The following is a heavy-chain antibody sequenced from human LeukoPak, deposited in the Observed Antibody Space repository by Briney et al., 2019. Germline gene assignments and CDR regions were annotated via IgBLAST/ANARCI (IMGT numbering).Heavy chain of an antibody. CDR3: ARSERYYYDSSDYYAFDY. V-gene: IGHV3-74*01. J-gene: IGHJ4*02. CDR1: GFTFSRNW. CDR2: INIDGSTT. D-gene: IGHD3-22*01. Sequence: GGSLRLSCAASGFTFSRNWMNWGRQTQGKGLGWVSRINIDGSTTTYADSVKGRFTISRDNAKNTLYLQMSSLRAEDTAVYFCARSERYYYDSSDYYAFDYWGQGTLVTVSS.